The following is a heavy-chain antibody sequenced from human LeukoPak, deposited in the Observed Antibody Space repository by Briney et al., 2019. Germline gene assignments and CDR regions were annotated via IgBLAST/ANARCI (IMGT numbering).Heavy chain of an antibody. CDR2: ISSSSSYI. V-gene: IGHV3-21*01. CDR3: ARDQRYCSSTSCNGAFDI. J-gene: IGHJ3*02. D-gene: IGHD2-2*01. CDR1: GFTFSSYS. Sequence: PGGSLRLSCAASGFTFSSYSMNWVRQAPGKGLEWVSSISSSSSYIYYADSVKGRFTISRDNAKNSLYLQMNSLRAEDTAVYYCARDQRYCSSTSCNGAFDIWGQGTMVTVSS.